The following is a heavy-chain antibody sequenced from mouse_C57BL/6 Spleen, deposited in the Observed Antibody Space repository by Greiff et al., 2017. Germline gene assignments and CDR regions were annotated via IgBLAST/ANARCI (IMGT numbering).Heavy chain of an antibody. V-gene: IGHV14-1*01. Sequence: EVQLQQSGAELVRPGASVRLSCTASGFNIKDYYMHWVKQRPEQGLEWIGRIDPEDGDTEYAPKFQGKATMTADTSSNTAYLQLSSLTSEDTAVYYCTTCYSNFYFDYWGQGTTLTVSS. CDR3: TTCYSNFYFDY. D-gene: IGHD2-5*01. CDR2: IDPEDGDT. CDR1: GFNIKDYY. J-gene: IGHJ2*01.